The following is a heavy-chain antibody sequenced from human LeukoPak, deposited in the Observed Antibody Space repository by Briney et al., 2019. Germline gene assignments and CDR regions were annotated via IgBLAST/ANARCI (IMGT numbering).Heavy chain of an antibody. CDR1: GFTLTNNW. J-gene: IGHJ3*01. CDR2: VNTYGTNT. Sequence: PGGSLRLSCTASGFTLTNNWMHWVRQVPGKGLEWVSRVNTYGTNTNYADSVRGRFTISRDNAKNTLYLQMDSLRAEDSAIYYCAREFSPEDAFDLWGQATRVTVSS. CDR3: AREFSPEDAFDL. V-gene: IGHV3-74*01.